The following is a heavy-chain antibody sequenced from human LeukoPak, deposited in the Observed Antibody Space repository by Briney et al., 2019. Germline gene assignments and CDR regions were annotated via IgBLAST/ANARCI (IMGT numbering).Heavy chain of an antibody. CDR2: ISRSGGST. J-gene: IGHJ4*02. CDR3: AKELSNTWNYFDN. V-gene: IGHV3-23*01. Sequence: PGGSLRLSCAASTFTFSTYAMSWVRQAPGKGLEWVSGISRSGGSTYYADSVKGRFTISRDNSKNTLYLQMDSLRAEDTAVYYCAKELSNTWNYFDNWGQGTLVTVSS. CDR1: TFTFSTYA. D-gene: IGHD6-13*01.